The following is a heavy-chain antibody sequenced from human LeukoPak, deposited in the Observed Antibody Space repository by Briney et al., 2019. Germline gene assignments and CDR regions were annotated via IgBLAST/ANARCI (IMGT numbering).Heavy chain of an antibody. D-gene: IGHD3-10*01. CDR3: AKDREVWFGELLPSSLDY. CDR1: GCTFRSYG. J-gene: IGHJ4*02. Sequence: GRSLRLSCAASGCTFRSYGMHWVREAPGKVLEGVAVISYDGSNKYYADSVKGRFTISRDNSKNTLYLQMNSLRAEDTAVYYCAKDREVWFGELLPSSLDYWGQGTQVTVSS. V-gene: IGHV3-30*18. CDR2: ISYDGSNK.